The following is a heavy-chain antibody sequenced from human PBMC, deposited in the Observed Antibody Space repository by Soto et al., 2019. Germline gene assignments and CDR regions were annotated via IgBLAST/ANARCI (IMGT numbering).Heavy chain of an antibody. D-gene: IGHD2-21*01. CDR3: AITYCRDNSCPRDVAF. V-gene: IGHV1-69*02. CDR1: GGTFNTYT. CDR2: FIPILDMA. Sequence: QVQVVQSGAEVKKPASSVKVSCKPSGGTFNTYTVNWVRLAPGHGLEWMGRFIPILDMANYAQKFQDRVTITADRSTFTAYMELNSLTSDDTAVYYCAITYCRDNSCPRDVAFWGPGTRVTVSS. J-gene: IGHJ4*02.